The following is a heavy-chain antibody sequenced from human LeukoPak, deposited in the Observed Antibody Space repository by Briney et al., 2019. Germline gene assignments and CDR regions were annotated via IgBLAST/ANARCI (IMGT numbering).Heavy chain of an antibody. Sequence: SETQSLPCTVSGGSISSSRYYWSWIRQPPGKGLEWIGSIYYSGSTYYNPSLKSRVTISVDTSKNQFSLKLSSVTATDTAVYYCARAIAAAVQYYFDFWGQGTLVTVSS. CDR1: GGSISSSRYY. CDR2: IYYSGST. J-gene: IGHJ4*02. V-gene: IGHV4-39*01. D-gene: IGHD6-13*01. CDR3: ARAIAAAVQYYFDF.